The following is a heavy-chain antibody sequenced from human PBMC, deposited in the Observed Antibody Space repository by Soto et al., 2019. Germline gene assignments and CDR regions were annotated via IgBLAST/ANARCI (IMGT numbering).Heavy chain of an antibody. V-gene: IGHV1-18*01. Sequence: ASVKVSCKASGYTFTSHGISWVRQAPGQGLEWMGWISAYNGKTNYAHKLQGRVTMTTDTSTSKAYMELRSLRSDDTAVYYCARIVGSSWTNWFDPWGQVTLVTVSS. D-gene: IGHD6-13*01. CDR2: ISAYNGKT. J-gene: IGHJ5*02. CDR3: ARIVGSSWTNWFDP. CDR1: GYTFTSHG.